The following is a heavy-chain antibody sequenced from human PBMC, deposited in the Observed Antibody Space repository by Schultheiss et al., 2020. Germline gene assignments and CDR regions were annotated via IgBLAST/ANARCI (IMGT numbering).Heavy chain of an antibody. CDR2: ISYDGSYS. CDR1: GFTFDEYG. CDR3: ARVATTLDY. D-gene: IGHD1-26*01. V-gene: IGHV3-30*03. J-gene: IGHJ4*02. Sequence: GGSLRLSCATSGFTFDEYGVHWVRQAPGKGLEWVALISYDGSYSYYADSVKGRFTISRDNAKNSLYLQMNSLRAEDTAVYYCARVATTLDYWGQGTLVTVSS.